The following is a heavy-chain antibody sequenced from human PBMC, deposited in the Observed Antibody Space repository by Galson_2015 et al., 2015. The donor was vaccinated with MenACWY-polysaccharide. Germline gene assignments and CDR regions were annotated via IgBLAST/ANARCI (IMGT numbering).Heavy chain of an antibody. J-gene: IGHJ3*02. CDR2: ISGGGAMK. D-gene: IGHD5-18*01. CDR3: ARDRGSYDAYDI. V-gene: IGHV3-48*03. Sequence: SLRLSCAASGFTFSTYDMNWVRQSPEKGLQWIAYISGGGAMKHYADSVKGRFTISRDNAQDSLYLEMNSLTAEDTGLYYCARDRGSYDAYDIWGQGTVVTVSS. CDR1: GFTFSTYD.